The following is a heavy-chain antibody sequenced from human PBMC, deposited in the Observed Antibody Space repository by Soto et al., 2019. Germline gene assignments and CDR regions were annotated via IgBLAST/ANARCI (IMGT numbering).Heavy chain of an antibody. CDR2: IWYDGSNK. D-gene: IGHD1-26*01. J-gene: IGHJ6*02. CDR1: GFTFSSYG. V-gene: IGHV3-33*06. CDR3: AQGGNSGSRYYYYGMDV. Sequence: QVQLVESGGGVVQPGRSLRLSCAASGFTFSSYGMHWVRQAPGKGLEWVAVIWYDGSNKYYADSVKGRFTISRDNSKNTLYLQMNSRRAEDTAVYYCAQGGNSGSRYYYYGMDVWGQGTTVTVSS.